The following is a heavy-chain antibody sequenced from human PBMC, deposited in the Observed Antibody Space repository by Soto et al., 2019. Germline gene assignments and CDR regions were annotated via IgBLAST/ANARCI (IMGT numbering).Heavy chain of an antibody. V-gene: IGHV4-4*02. D-gene: IGHD1-7*01. CDR2: IYHSGST. Sequence: QVQLQESGPGLVKPSGTLSLTCAVSGGSISSSNWWSWVRQPPGKGLEWIGEIYHSGSTNYNPSLTSRDTISVDKSKSQFSLKLSSVTAADTVVYYCARLGTTVATLDYGGQGTVVTVSS. CDR3: ARLGTTVATLDY. CDR1: GGSISSSNW. J-gene: IGHJ4*02.